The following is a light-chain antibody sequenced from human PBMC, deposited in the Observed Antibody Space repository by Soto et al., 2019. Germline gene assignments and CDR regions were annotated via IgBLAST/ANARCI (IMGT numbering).Light chain of an antibody. J-gene: IGKJ5*01. CDR1: QSVRSN. V-gene: IGKV3-15*01. CDR3: QQYHNWPPIT. CDR2: GAS. Sequence: EIVMTQSPATLSVSPGERATLSCRASQSVRSNLAWYQQKPGQAPRLLIYGASTRATGIPARFSGSGSGTEFTLTISSLQSEDSAVYYCQQYHNWPPITFGQGTRLEI.